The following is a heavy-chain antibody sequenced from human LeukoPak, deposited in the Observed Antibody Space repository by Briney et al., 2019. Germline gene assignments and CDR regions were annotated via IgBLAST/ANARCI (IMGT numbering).Heavy chain of an antibody. D-gene: IGHD2-21*01. CDR1: GFTFSSYA. CDR3: TTDGEPRGY. CDR2: ISGSGGST. V-gene: IGHV3-23*01. J-gene: IGHJ4*02. Sequence: QPGGSLRLSCAASGFTFSSYAISWVRQAPGKGLEWVSAISGSGGSTSYADSVKGRFTISRDNSKNTLYLQMNSLQTEDTAVYYCTTDGEPRGYWGQGTLVTVSS.